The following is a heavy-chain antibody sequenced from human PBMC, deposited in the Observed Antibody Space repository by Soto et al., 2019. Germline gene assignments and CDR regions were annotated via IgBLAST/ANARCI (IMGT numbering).Heavy chain of an antibody. J-gene: IGHJ4*02. CDR1: GGTFSSYA. Sequence: SVKVSCKASGGTFSSYAISWVRQAPGQGLEWMGGVIPIFGTANYAQKFQGRVTITADESTSTAYMELSSLRSEDTAVYYCASRLLQTMVTTPRYYFDYWGKGTLVTVSS. CDR2: VIPIFGTA. D-gene: IGHD4-17*01. CDR3: ASRLLQTMVTTPRYYFDY. V-gene: IGHV1-69*13.